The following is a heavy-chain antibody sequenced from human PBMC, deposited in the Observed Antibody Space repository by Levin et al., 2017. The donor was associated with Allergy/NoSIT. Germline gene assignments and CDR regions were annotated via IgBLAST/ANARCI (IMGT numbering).Heavy chain of an antibody. CDR1: GFTVSSYG. Sequence: GGSLRLSCAASGFTVSSYGMHWVRQAPGKGLVWVSRINSDGSRTNYADSVKGRFTISRDNAKNTLYLQMNRLRAEDTAVYYCAGDGSGSYYRFDYWGQGTLVTVSS. CDR2: INSDGSRT. V-gene: IGHV3-74*01. CDR3: AGDGSGSYYRFDY. J-gene: IGHJ4*02. D-gene: IGHD3-10*01.